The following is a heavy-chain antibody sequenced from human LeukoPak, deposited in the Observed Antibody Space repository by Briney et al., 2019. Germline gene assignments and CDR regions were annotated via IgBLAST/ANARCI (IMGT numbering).Heavy chain of an antibody. CDR3: AKVGGPYSSGWYGTSDY. D-gene: IGHD6-19*01. Sequence: PGGSLRLSCAASGFTFSSYGMHWVRQAPGKGLEWVSYISSSSSTKYYADSVKGRFTISRDNSKNTLYLQMNRLRAEDTAVYYCAKVGGPYSSGWYGTSDYWGQGTLVTVSS. CDR1: GFTFSSYG. J-gene: IGHJ4*02. CDR2: ISSSSSTK. V-gene: IGHV3-48*01.